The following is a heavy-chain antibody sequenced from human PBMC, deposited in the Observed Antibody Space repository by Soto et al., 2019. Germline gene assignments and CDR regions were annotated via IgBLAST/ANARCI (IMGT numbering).Heavy chain of an antibody. V-gene: IGHV1-69*11. CDR2: IVPSLDTT. CDR1: GGTFSSSG. J-gene: IGHJ6*02. Sequence: QVHLVQSGTEVKKPGSSVKVSCKASGGTFSSSGLSWVRQAPGQGLEWMGMIVPSLDTTNYAQKFQARVTITADEVTSTAYMELRSLRSEDTAVHYCARWPQPRYTADPYAVDVWGQGTRVIVSS. D-gene: IGHD3-16*02. CDR3: ARWPQPRYTADPYAVDV.